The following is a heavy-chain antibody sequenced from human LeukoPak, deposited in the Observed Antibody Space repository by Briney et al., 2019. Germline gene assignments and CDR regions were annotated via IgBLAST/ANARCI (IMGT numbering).Heavy chain of an antibody. CDR1: GFTFSSYD. V-gene: IGHV3-13*01. CDR2: IGTAGDT. J-gene: IGHJ4*02. CDR3: ARGRILTGDYYFDY. Sequence: GGSLRLSCAASGFTFSSYDMHWVRQATGKGLEWVSAIGTAGDTYYPGSVKGRFTISRENAKNPLYLQMNSLRAGDTAVYYCARGRILTGDYYFDYWGQGTLVTVSS. D-gene: IGHD3-9*01.